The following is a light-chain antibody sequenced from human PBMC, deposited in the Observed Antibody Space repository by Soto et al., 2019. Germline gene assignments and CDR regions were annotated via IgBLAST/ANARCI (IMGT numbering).Light chain of an antibody. CDR1: QSFSSY. J-gene: IGKJ2*01. V-gene: IGKV1-5*01. CDR2: DAS. CDR3: QQHNSYYT. Sequence: DIQMTQSPSTLSASVGERVTITCRASQSFSSYLAWYQQKPGKAPKLLIYDASNLESGVPSRFSGSGSGTEFPLTISSLQPDYFANYYCQQHNSYYTCGHGTKLEIK.